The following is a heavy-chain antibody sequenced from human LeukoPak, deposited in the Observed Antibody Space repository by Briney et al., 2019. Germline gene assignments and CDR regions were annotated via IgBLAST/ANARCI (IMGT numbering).Heavy chain of an antibody. CDR1: GGSFSGYY. J-gene: IGHJ5*02. CDR2: INHSGST. Sequence: PSETLSLTCAVYGGSFSGYYWSWLRQPPGKGLEWIGEINHSGSTNYNPSLKSRVTISVDTSKNQFSLKLSSVTAADTAVYYCAREGPMVRGVISFDPWGQGTLVTVSS. D-gene: IGHD3-10*01. CDR3: AREGPMVRGVISFDP. V-gene: IGHV4-34*01.